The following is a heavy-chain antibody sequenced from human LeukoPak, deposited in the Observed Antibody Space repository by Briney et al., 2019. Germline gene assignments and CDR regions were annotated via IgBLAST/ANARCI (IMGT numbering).Heavy chain of an antibody. J-gene: IGHJ6*03. CDR1: GGTFSSYA. CDR3: ATNYVGFYYYYMDV. D-gene: IGHD1-7*01. V-gene: IGHV1-69*13. Sequence: SVKVSCKASGGTFSSYAISWVRQAPGQELEWMGGIIPIFGTANYAQKFQGRVTITADESTSTAYMELSSLRSEDTAVYYCATNYVGFYYYYMDVWGKGTTVTVSS. CDR2: IIPIFGTA.